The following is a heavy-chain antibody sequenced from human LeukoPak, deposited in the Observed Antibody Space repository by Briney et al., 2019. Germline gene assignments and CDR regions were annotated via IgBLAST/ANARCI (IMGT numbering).Heavy chain of an antibody. D-gene: IGHD5-18*01. CDR2: ISSNGGST. V-gene: IGHV3-64*01. CDR1: GFTFSSYP. CDR3: ARGEVDTAMALRN. Sequence: PGGSLRLPCAASGFTFSSYPMHWVRQAPGKGLEYVSAISSNGGSTYYANSVKGRFTISRDNSKNTLYLQMGSLRAEDMAVYYCARGEVDTAMALRNWGQGTLVTVSS. J-gene: IGHJ4*02.